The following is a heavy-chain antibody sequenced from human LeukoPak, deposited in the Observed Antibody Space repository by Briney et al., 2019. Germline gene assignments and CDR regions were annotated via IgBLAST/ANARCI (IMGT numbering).Heavy chain of an antibody. CDR3: AKDLGIWFFDC. V-gene: IGHV3-23*01. CDR2: LNPGGGST. D-gene: IGHD1-14*01. J-gene: IGHJ4*02. Sequence: PRGSLRLSCAASGFTFPNSAMSWVRQAPGKGLEWVSSLNPGGGSTYYADSVKGRFTISRDNSQNTLYLQMSSLGGEDTAVYYCAKDLGIWFFDCWGQGTLVTVSS. CDR1: GFTFPNSA.